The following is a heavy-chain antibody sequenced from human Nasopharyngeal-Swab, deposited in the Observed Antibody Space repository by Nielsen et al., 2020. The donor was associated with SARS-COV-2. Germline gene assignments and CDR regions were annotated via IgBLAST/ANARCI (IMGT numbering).Heavy chain of an antibody. D-gene: IGHD2-15*01. Sequence: WIRQPPGKGLEWVSYISSSGSTIYYADSVKGRLTISRDNAKNSLYLQMNSLRAEDTAVYYCARGRRLLDYWGQGTLVTVSS. CDR3: ARGRRLLDY. CDR2: ISSSGSTI. J-gene: IGHJ4*02. V-gene: IGHV3-48*03.